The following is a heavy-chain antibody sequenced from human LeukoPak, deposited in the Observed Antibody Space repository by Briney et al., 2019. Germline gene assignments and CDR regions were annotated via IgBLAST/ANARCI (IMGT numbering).Heavy chain of an antibody. CDR2: INGGGGGGT. J-gene: IGHJ4*02. Sequence: GGSLRLSCAASGFTFSNYAMSWVRQAPGKGLEWVSGINGGGGGGTFHADSVRGRFTISRDNSKNALFLQMNSLRAEDTAVYYCARGAYGDYDYWGQGTLVTVSS. D-gene: IGHD4-17*01. CDR3: ARGAYGDYDY. V-gene: IGHV3-23*01. CDR1: GFTFSNYA.